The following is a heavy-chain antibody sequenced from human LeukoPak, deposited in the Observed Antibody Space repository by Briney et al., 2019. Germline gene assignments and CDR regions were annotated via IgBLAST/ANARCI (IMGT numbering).Heavy chain of an antibody. J-gene: IGHJ4*02. CDR3: ATQRLATVAPFDT. D-gene: IGHD4-23*01. V-gene: IGHV4-39*01. CDR2: MYYTGNT. Sequence: PGETLSLTCTVSGVSITSGNYYWDWIRQPPGQGLEWLGSMYYTGNTYCNPSLKSRVTLSLDTSKNHFSLRLSSLTAADTAVYYCATQRLATVAPFDTWGQGTLVTVSS. CDR1: GVSITSGNYY.